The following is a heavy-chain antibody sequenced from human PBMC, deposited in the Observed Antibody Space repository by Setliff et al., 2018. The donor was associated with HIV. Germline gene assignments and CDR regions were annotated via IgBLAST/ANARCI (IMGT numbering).Heavy chain of an antibody. J-gene: IGHJ6*03. CDR3: ARATQLRSGVVDPAAKYFYYYMDV. D-gene: IGHD2-2*01. CDR2: ISWDDAST. Sequence: RLSCVGSGFTFDDYAMNWVRQAPGKGLEWVSLISWDDASTYYADSVRGRFTISRDNAKNSLYLQINSLRAEDTAVYYCARATQLRSGVVDPAAKYFYYYMDVWGKGTTVTVSS. V-gene: IGHV3-43D*04. CDR1: GFTFDDYA.